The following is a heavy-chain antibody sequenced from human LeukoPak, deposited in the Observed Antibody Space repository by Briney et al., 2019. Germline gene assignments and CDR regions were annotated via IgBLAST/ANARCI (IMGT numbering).Heavy chain of an antibody. J-gene: IGHJ6*04. CDR2: INGSGGST. Sequence: GASLRLSCAASGFTFSSYAMRWVRQAPGKGLEWVSAINGSGGSTYYADSVKGRFTISRDNSKNTLSLKMNSLSAEDTAVYYCARRFGGYCSSTSCYYYGMDVWGKGTTVTVSS. CDR3: ARRFGGYCSSTSCYYYGMDV. V-gene: IGHV3-23*01. CDR1: GFTFSSYA. D-gene: IGHD2-2*01.